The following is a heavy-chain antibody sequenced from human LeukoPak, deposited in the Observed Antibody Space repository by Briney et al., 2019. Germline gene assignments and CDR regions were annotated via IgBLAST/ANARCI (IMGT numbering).Heavy chain of an antibody. J-gene: IGHJ6*02. CDR1: GYTFTSYD. CDR2: MNPSSGDT. CDR3: ARPPHGAFRFYFGMDV. D-gene: IGHD3-10*01. Sequence: ASVKVSCKASGYTFTSYDINWVRQATGQGLEWMGWMNPSSGDTGHAQKFQGRITMTRDSSINTAYMELSSLRSEDTAVYYCARPPHGAFRFYFGMDVWGQGTTVTVSS. V-gene: IGHV1-8*01.